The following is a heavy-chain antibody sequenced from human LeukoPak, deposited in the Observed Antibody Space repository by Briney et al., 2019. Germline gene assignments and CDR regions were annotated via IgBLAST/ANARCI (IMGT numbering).Heavy chain of an antibody. CDR3: ARGNPMDV. J-gene: IGHJ6*02. Sequence: GGSLRLSCAASGFMFTDYWMIWVRQAPGKGLEWVASIKQDGSEESYVDSVKGRFTISRNNADDSVDLQMNSLKDEDTAVYHCARGNPMDVWGQGTTVIVSS. V-gene: IGHV3-7*01. CDR2: IKQDGSEE. CDR1: GFMFTDYW.